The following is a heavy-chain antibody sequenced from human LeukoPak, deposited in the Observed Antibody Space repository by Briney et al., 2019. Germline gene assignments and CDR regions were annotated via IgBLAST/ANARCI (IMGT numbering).Heavy chain of an antibody. V-gene: IGHV3-23*01. CDR2: TGGSDDNT. CDR1: GFSVNGYV. J-gene: IGHJ4*02. D-gene: IGHD6-19*01. CDR3: TKDLMTGFSSGWYFAY. Sequence: GGSLRLSCEGSGFSVNGYVMSWVRQPPGKGLEWIAVTGGSDDNTHYADSVKGSFTISRDNSENRLFLQMNSLRPDDSALYYCTKDLMTGFSSGWYFAYWGQGTLVTVSS.